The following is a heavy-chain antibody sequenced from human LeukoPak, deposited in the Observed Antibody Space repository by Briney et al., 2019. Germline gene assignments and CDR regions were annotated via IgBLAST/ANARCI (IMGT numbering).Heavy chain of an antibody. CDR3: ASAPGGGLQLWFGK. J-gene: IGHJ4*02. Sequence: GRSLRLSCAASGFTFSSYAMHWVRQAPGKGLEWVSAISGSGGSTYYADSVKGRFTISRDNSKNTLYLQMNSLRAEDTAVYYCASAPGGGLQLWFGKWGQGTLVTVSS. CDR2: ISGSGGST. D-gene: IGHD5-18*01. V-gene: IGHV3-23*01. CDR1: GFTFSSYA.